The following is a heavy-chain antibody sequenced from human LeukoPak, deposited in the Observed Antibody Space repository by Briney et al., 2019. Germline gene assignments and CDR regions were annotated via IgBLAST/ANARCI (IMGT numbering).Heavy chain of an antibody. J-gene: IGHJ4*02. D-gene: IGHD3-9*01. CDR1: GLTFSNYA. V-gene: IGHV3-64*02. CDR3: ARVLLTGYYYDY. Sequence: GGSLRLSCAASGLTFSNYAMHWVRHAPGMGLEYVSAINANGGGTYYADSVKGRFTISRDNSKSTLYLQLGSLRAEDMAVYFCARVLLTGYYYDYWGQGTLVTVSS. CDR2: INANGGGT.